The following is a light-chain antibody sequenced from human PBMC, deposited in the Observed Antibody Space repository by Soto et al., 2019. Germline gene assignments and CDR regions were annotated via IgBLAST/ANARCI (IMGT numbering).Light chain of an antibody. J-gene: IGKJ1*01. CDR3: QQYNNWPPT. CDR1: QSVSSN. Sequence: EIVLTQSPGTLSLSPGERATLSCRASQSVSSNYLGWYQQKPGQAPRLLIYGASTRATGIPARFSGSGSGTEFTLTISSLQSEDFAVYYCQQYNNWPPTFGQGTKVDIK. CDR2: GAS. V-gene: IGKV3-15*01.